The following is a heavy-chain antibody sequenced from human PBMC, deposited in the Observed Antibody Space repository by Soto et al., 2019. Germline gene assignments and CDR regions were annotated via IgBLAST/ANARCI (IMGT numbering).Heavy chain of an antibody. CDR3: ASLPCRGGSCYWFSLSGMGV. D-gene: IGHD2-15*01. V-gene: IGHV2-5*02. J-gene: IGHJ6*02. CDR1: GFSLSTSGVG. Sequence: QITLKESGPTLVKPTQTLTLTCTFSGFSLSTSGVGVAWIRQPPGKALEWLALIYWDDDKRYRPSLESRLTISKDNSKSQVVLTMTNMDSVDTATYYCASLPCRGGSCYWFSLSGMGVWGQGTTVTVSS. CDR2: IYWDDDK.